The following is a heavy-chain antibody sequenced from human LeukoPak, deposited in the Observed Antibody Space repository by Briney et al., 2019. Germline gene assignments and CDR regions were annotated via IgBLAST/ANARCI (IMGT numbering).Heavy chain of an antibody. Sequence: SETLSLTCTVSGGSISSGDYYWSWIRQPPGKGLEWIGYIYYSGSTYYNPSLKSRVTISVDTSKNQFSLKLSSVTAADTAVYYCARDAIAVAEGYGMDVWGQGTTVTVSS. D-gene: IGHD6-19*01. CDR3: ARDAIAVAEGYGMDV. J-gene: IGHJ6*02. V-gene: IGHV4-30-4*01. CDR1: GGSISSGDYY. CDR2: IYYSGST.